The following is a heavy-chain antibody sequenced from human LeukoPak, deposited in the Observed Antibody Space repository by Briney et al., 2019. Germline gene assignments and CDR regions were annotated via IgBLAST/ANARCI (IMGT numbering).Heavy chain of an antibody. D-gene: IGHD6-6*01. CDR2: ISYDGSNK. CDR1: GLTFSSYA. CDR3: ARGRGIAARPGGYFDY. Sequence: GGSLRLSCAASGLTFSSYAMHWVRQAPGKGLEWVAVISYDGSNKYYADSVKGRFTISRDDSKNTLYLQMNSLRAEDTAVYYCARGRGIAARPGGYFDYWGQGTLVTVSS. V-gene: IGHV3-30*04. J-gene: IGHJ4*02.